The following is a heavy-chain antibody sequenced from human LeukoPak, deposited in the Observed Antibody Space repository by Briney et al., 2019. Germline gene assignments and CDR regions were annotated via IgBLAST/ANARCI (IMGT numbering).Heavy chain of an antibody. CDR1: GYTFTGYY. CDR3: AKGATEGYYYYYGLDV. J-gene: IGHJ6*02. Sequence: ASVKVPCKASGYTFTGYYMHWVRQAPGQGLEWMGWINPKSGATTYAQKFQDRVTLTRDTSINTAYMDLSGLTSDDTAVFYCAKGATEGYYYYYGLDVWGQGTTVTVSS. CDR2: INPKSGAT. V-gene: IGHV1-2*02.